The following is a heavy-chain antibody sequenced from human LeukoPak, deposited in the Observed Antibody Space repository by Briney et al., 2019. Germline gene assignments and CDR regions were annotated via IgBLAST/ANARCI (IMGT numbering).Heavy chain of an antibody. CDR2: INSDGSRT. CDR1: GFIFNNYW. D-gene: IGHD6-13*01. V-gene: IGHV3-74*03. Sequence: GGSLRLSGAASGFIFNNYWMHWVRQVPGKGLVWVSRINSDGSRTTYADSVKGRFTISRDNAKNTLYLQMNSLRAEDTAVYYCARGPLSSSWTGFDYWGQGTLVTVSS. J-gene: IGHJ4*02. CDR3: ARGPLSSSWTGFDY.